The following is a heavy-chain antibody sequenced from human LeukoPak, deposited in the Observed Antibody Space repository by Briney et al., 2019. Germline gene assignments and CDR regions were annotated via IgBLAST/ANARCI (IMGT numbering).Heavy chain of an antibody. CDR1: GFTFSNAW. CDR2: IKSKTDGGTT. Sequence: GGSLRLSCAASGFTFSNAWMSWVRQAPGKGLEWVGRIKSKTDGGTTDYAAPVKGRFTISRDDSKNTLYLQMNSLKTEDTVVYYCTTYDVVVVVAARFVDYWGQGTLVTVSS. J-gene: IGHJ4*02. CDR3: TTYDVVVVVAARFVDY. D-gene: IGHD2-15*01. V-gene: IGHV3-15*01.